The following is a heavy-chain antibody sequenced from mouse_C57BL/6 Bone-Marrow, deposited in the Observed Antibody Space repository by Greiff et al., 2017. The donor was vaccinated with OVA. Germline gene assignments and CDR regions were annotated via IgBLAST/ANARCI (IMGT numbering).Heavy chain of an antibody. CDR1: GFPITSGYY. Sequence: VQRVESGPGLVKPSQSLFLTCSITGFPITSGYYWIWIRQSPGKPLEWMGYITHSGESFYNPSLQSPISITRETSKNQFFLQLNSVTTEDTAMYYCAGAPIYYDYWYFDVWGTGTTVTVSS. J-gene: IGHJ1*03. CDR3: AGAPIYYDYWYFDV. D-gene: IGHD2-4*01. V-gene: IGHV12-3*01. CDR2: ITHSGES.